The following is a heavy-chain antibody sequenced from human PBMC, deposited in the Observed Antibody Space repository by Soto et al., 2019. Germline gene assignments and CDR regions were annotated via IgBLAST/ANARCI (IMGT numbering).Heavy chain of an antibody. CDR3: ARAWGIYFDY. J-gene: IGHJ4*02. CDR1: GVSISTSY. V-gene: IGHV4-59*01. D-gene: IGHD3-16*01. CDR2: IYYSGST. Sequence: PSDTLSLTCTVPGVSISTSYWSWIRQPPGKGLECIGYIYYSGSTNYNPSLKSRVTISVDTSKNQFSLRLTSVTAADTAVYYCARAWGIYFDYWGQGTLVTVSS.